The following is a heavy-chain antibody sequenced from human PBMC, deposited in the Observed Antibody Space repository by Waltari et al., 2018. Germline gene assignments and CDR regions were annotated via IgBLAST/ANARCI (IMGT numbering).Heavy chain of an antibody. V-gene: IGHV4-4*02. D-gene: IGHD3-3*01. CDR2: IYHSGST. CDR3: ARDRAPHYDFWSGYYYYGMDV. CDR1: GGSISSSNW. J-gene: IGHJ6*02. Sequence: QVQLQESGPGLVKPSGTLSLTCAVSGGSISSSNWWSWVRQPPGKGLEWIGEIYHSGSTNYNPSLKSRVTISLDKSKNQFSLKLSSVTAADTAVYYCARDRAPHYDFWSGYYYYGMDVWGQGTTVTVSS.